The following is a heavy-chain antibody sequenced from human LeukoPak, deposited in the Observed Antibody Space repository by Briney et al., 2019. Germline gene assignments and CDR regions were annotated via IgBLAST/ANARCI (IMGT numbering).Heavy chain of an antibody. Sequence: SETLSLTCAVYGGSFSGYYWSWIRQPPGKGLGWIGEINHSGSTNYNPSLKSRVTISVDTSKNQFSLKLSSVTAADTAVYYCARATWGFDYWGQGTLVTVSS. CDR2: INHSGST. D-gene: IGHD7-27*01. J-gene: IGHJ4*02. V-gene: IGHV4-34*01. CDR3: ARATWGFDY. CDR1: GGSFSGYY.